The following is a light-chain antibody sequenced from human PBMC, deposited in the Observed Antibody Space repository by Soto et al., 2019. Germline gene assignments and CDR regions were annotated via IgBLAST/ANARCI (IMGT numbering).Light chain of an antibody. CDR2: GAS. CDR3: RQYNNRGT. J-gene: IGKJ2*02. Sequence: EIVMTQSPATLSVSPGERATLSCRASQSVSSNLAWYQQKPGQAPRLLIYGASTRATGIPARFSGSGSGTEFTLTISSLQSEDFAVYYCRQYNNRGTFGQGTKLEIK. V-gene: IGKV3-15*01. CDR1: QSVSSN.